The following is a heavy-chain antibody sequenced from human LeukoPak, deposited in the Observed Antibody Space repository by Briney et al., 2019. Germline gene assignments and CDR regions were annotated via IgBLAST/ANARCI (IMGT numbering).Heavy chain of an antibody. CDR1: GGSFSGYY. J-gene: IGHJ4*02. CDR3: ARAMSIAARLQTIFDY. CDR2: INHSGGT. D-gene: IGHD6-6*01. V-gene: IGHV4-34*01. Sequence: SETLSLTCVVYGGSFSGYYWTWIRQPPGKGLEWIGEINHSGGTNYNPSLKSRVTISVDTSKNQFSLNLTSVTAADTAVYYCARAMSIAARLQTIFDYWGQGTLVTVSS.